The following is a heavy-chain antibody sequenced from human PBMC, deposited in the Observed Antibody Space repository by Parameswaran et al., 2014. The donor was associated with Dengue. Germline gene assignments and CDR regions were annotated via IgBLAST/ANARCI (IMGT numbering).Heavy chain of an antibody. V-gene: IGHV3-21*01. CDR3: AKGFSSGTYSPLYYGMDV. J-gene: IGHJ6*02. CDR2: ISGSTSYV. D-gene: IGHD3-10*01. Sequence: WIRQPPGKGLEWVSSISGSTSYVYYANSVKGRFTISRDNAKNSLYLQMDSLRAGDAAVYYCAKGFSSGTYSPLYYGMDVWGQGTTVTVSS.